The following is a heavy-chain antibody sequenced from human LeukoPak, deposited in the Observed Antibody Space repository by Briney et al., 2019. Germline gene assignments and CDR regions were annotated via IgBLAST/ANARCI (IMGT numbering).Heavy chain of an antibody. CDR2: IYYSGST. Sequence: SETPSLTCTVSGGSISSSSYYWGWIRQPPGKGLEWIGSIYYSGSTYYNPSLKSRVTISVDTSKNQFSLKLSSVTAADTAVYYCARHFYDYYDSSRFDYWGQGTLVTVSS. CDR3: ARHFYDYYDSSRFDY. J-gene: IGHJ4*02. D-gene: IGHD3-22*01. CDR1: GGSISSSSYY. V-gene: IGHV4-39*01.